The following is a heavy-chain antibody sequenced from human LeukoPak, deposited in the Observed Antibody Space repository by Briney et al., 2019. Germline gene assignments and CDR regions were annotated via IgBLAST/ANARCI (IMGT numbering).Heavy chain of an antibody. CDR1: GGSFSGYY. J-gene: IGHJ4*02. D-gene: IGHD5-24*01. V-gene: IGHV4-34*01. CDR3: ASRDGYNFGY. Sequence: SETLSLTCAVYGGSFSGYYWSWIRQPPGKGLEWIGEINHSGSTNYNPSLKSRVTISVDTSKNQFSLKLSSVTAADTAVYYCASRDGYNFGYWGQGTLVTVSS. CDR2: INHSGST.